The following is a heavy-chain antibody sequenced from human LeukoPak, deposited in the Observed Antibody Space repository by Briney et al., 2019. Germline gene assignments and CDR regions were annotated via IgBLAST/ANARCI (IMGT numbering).Heavy chain of an antibody. J-gene: IGHJ6*02. D-gene: IGHD3-3*02. CDR1: GFTVRTSY. CDR2: VNSGGNT. V-gene: IGHV3-66*01. CDR3: VRDLAPYGMDV. Sequence: PGGSLRLSCAASGFTVRTSYMNSVRQAPGKGLELVSAVNSGGNTYYADSVKGRFTISRDKSKKTRYLQMNSLRAEDTAVYYCVRDLAPYGMDVWGQGATVTVSS.